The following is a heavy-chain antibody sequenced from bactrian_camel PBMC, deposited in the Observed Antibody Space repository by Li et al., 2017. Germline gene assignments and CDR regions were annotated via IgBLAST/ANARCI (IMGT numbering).Heavy chain of an antibody. CDR2: IATGSGNT. CDR3: AARGPYCYTKLSVRDFTY. Sequence: DVQLVESGGGSVQAGGSLRLSCVASGFSQRRRYCMAWFRQAPGKEREGVARIATGSGNTYYADSVKGRFTISQDSAKNTVYLQMNSLKPEDTAMYYCAARGPYCYTKLSVRDFTYWGQGTQVTVS. CDR1: GFSQRRRYC. J-gene: IGHJ6*01. V-gene: IGHV3S66*01. D-gene: IGHD2*01.